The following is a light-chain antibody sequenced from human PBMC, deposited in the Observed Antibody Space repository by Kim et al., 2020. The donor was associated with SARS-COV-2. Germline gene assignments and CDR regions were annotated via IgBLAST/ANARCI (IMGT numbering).Light chain of an antibody. CDR2: GAS. CDR1: QSISSTY. CDR3: QQYAGSPPWT. Sequence: EIVLTQSPGTLSLSPGEGATLSCRASQSISSTYLAWYQQKPGQAPRLIIYGASSRATGIPDRFTGSGSGTDFTLTISRLDPEDFAVYYCQQYAGSPPWTFGQGTKVDIK. J-gene: IGKJ1*01. V-gene: IGKV3-20*01.